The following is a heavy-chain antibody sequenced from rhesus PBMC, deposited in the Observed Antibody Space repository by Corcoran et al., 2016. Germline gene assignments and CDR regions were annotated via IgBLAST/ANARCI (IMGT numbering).Heavy chain of an antibody. CDR1: GGSFSSYW. D-gene: IGHD3-16*01. Sequence: QVQLQESGPGLVKPSETLSLTCAVSGGSFSSYWWSWIRQPPGKGLEWIGESSGNRGNTNYNPALKSRVTISKDASKTQFSRKLSSVTAADTSVYYCARDTIVVVITRGRFDVWGPGVLVTVSS. V-gene: IGHV4-80*01. CDR3: ARDTIVVVITRGRFDV. CDR2: SSGNRGNT. J-gene: IGHJ5-1*01.